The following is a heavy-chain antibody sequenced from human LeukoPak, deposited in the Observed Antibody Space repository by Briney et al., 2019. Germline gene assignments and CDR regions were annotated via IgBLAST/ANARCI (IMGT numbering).Heavy chain of an antibody. J-gene: IGHJ4*02. CDR1: GYTFTSYG. CDR2: ISAYNGNT. Sequence: ASVNVSCKASGYTFTSYGISGLRQAPGQGLDWMGLISAYNGNTNYPQKLQGRVTLTTDTSTSTAYMELRSLRSDDTAVYYCARALRPRLTSTYYYGSGSYKPRQPEAYYFDYWGQGTLVTVSS. V-gene: IGHV1-18*01. D-gene: IGHD3-10*01. CDR3: ARALRPRLTSTYYYGSGSYKPRQPEAYYFDY.